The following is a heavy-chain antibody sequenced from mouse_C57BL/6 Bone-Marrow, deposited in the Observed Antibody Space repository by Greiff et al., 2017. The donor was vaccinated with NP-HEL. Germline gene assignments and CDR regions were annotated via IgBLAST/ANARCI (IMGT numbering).Heavy chain of an antibody. CDR3: ARSGWYY. CDR2: IYPRSGNT. CDR1: GYTFTSYG. J-gene: IGHJ3*01. Sequence: QVQLQQSGAELARPGASVKLSCKASGYTFTSYGISWVKQTPGQGLEWIGEIYPRSGNTYYTEKFKGTATLTADKSSSTAYMKLGSLTCEDSAVYFCARSGWYYGGQGTLVTGSA. D-gene: IGHD3-2*02. V-gene: IGHV1-81*01.